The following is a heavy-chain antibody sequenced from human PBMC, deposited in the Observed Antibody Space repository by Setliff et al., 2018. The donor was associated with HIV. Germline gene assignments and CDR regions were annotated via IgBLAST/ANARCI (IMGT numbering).Heavy chain of an antibody. J-gene: IGHJ4*02. CDR1: GYTFSTNA. CDR3: ARGSCSGCYLSDY. CDR2: INAGDDNT. D-gene: IGHD6-19*01. Sequence: ASVKVSCKAFGYTFSTNAIHWVRQAPGQRLEWMGYINAGDDNTRYSEKFQGRVTITRDTSANTAYMELSSLRSEDTAVYYCARGSCSGCYLSDYWGLGTLVTVSA. V-gene: IGHV1-3*01.